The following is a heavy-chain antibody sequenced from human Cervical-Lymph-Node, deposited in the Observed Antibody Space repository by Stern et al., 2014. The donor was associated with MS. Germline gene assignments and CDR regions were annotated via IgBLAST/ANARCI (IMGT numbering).Heavy chain of an antibody. Sequence: QVQLVQSGAEVKKPGSSMKVSCKAAGGTFSYYGFSWVRQAPGQGLEWMGGIIPIFGAANYAQKFQGRVTITADEYTSTAYMELRSLRSEDTGVYYCARQGDSYAGSGSYGTHDAFDIWGQGTMVTVSS. CDR3: ARQGDSYAGSGSYGTHDAFDI. D-gene: IGHD3-22*01. J-gene: IGHJ3*02. CDR2: IIPIFGAA. V-gene: IGHV1-69*01. CDR1: GGTFSYYG.